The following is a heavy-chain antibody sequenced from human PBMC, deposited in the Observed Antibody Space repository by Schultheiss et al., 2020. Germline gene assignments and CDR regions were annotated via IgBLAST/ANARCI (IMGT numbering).Heavy chain of an antibody. J-gene: IGHJ6*02. D-gene: IGHD3-9*01. Sequence: SCAASGFTFSSYAMHWVRQAPGKGLEWLAVISYDGSNKYYADSVKGRFTISRDNSKNTLYLQMNSLRAEDTAVYYCARDYDIGDGMDVWGQGTTVTVSS. CDR1: GFTFSSYA. CDR3: ARDYDIGDGMDV. CDR2: ISYDGSNK. V-gene: IGHV3-30*04.